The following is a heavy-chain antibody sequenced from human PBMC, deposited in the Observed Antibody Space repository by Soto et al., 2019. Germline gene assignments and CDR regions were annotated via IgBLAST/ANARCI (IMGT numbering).Heavy chain of an antibody. V-gene: IGHV6-1*01. CDR1: GDSVSSNIAA. D-gene: IGHD6-13*01. J-gene: IGHJ4*02. CDR3: AREYKGRGYSSLYYFDY. CDR2: TFYRSKWYN. Sequence: PSQTLSLTCAISGDSVSSNIAAWNWIRQSPSRGLEWLGRTFYRSKWYNDYAVSVRGRITISPDTSKNQFSLQLNSVTPEDTAVYYCAREYKGRGYSSLYYFDYWGQGTLVTVSS.